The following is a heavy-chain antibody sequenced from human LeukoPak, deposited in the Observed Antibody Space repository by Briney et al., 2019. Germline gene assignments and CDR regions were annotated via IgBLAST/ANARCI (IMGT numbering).Heavy chain of an antibody. CDR2: ISFSGATM. CDR1: GFTFSSYS. D-gene: IGHD3-22*01. Sequence: GGSLRLSCAASGFTFSSYSMNWVRQAPGKGLEWVAYISFSGATMYYAGSVRGRFTISRDNAQNSLYLQMNSLRAEDTAVYHCARGGYDTGGYYSGAGARADYWGQGTLVTVSS. CDR3: ARGGYDTGGYYSGAGARADY. J-gene: IGHJ4*02. V-gene: IGHV3-48*01.